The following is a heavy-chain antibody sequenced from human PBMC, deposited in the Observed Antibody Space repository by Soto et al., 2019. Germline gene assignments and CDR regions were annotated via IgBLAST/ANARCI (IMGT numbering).Heavy chain of an antibody. Sequence: SETLSLTCTVSGGSISSSSYYWGWIRQPPGKGLEWIGSIYYSGSTYYNPSLKSRVTISVDTSKNQFSLKRSSVTAADTAVYYCARQPLGYCTNGVCPGYYMDVWGKGTTVTVSS. J-gene: IGHJ6*03. CDR1: GGSISSSSYY. D-gene: IGHD2-8*01. V-gene: IGHV4-39*01. CDR3: ARQPLGYCTNGVCPGYYMDV. CDR2: IYYSGST.